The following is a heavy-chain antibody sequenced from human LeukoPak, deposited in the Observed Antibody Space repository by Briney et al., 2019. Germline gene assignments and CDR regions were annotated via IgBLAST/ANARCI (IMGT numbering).Heavy chain of an antibody. CDR1: GGSFSSYY. Sequence: SETLSLTCTVSGGSFSSYYWSWIRQPPGKGLEWIGYISYSGSTNYNPSLKSRVTISVDTSRNQFSLKLSSVTAADTAVYYCARSSGYYGGYFDYWGQGTLVTVSS. D-gene: IGHD3-22*01. CDR3: ARSSGYYGGYFDY. V-gene: IGHV4-59*01. J-gene: IGHJ4*02. CDR2: ISYSGST.